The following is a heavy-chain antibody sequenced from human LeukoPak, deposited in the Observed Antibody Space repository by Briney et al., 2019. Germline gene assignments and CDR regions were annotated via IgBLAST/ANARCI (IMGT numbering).Heavy chain of an antibody. CDR1: GYTFTSYA. CDR3: ARDPSTGDWGYYYYYMDV. D-gene: IGHD7-27*01. V-gene: IGHV1-18*01. Sequence: ASVKVSCKASGYTFTSYAISWVRQAPGQGLEWMGWISAYNGNPTYAQRVQGRVTMTTDTSTNTAYLELRSLRSDDTAVYYCARDPSTGDWGYYYYYMDVWGKGTTVTVSS. CDR2: ISAYNGNP. J-gene: IGHJ6*03.